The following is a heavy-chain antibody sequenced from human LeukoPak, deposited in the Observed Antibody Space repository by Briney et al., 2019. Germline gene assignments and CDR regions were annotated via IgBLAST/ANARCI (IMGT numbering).Heavy chain of an antibody. V-gene: IGHV1-18*01. CDR3: ARVLRGTPADY. CDR2: FSTYNGNT. D-gene: IGHD3-3*01. CDR1: GYTFTSYG. Sequence: ASVKVSCKASGYTFTSYGISWVRQAPGQGLEWMGWFSTYNGNTNYAQKVQGRVTMTTDTSTSTAYMELRSLRSDDTAVYYCARVLRGTPADYWGQGTLVTVSS. J-gene: IGHJ4*02.